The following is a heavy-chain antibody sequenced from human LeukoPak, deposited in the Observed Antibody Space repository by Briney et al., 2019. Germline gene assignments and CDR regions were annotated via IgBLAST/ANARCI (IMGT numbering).Heavy chain of an antibody. Sequence: ASVKVSCKASGYTFTGYYMHWVRQAPGQGLEWMGRINPNSGGTNYAQKFQGRVTMTRDTSISTAYMELSRLRSDDTAVYYCATLLRDYYDSSGFWGQGTLVTVSS. CDR3: ATLLRDYYDSSGF. D-gene: IGHD3-22*01. CDR1: GYTFTGYY. J-gene: IGHJ4*02. V-gene: IGHV1-2*06. CDR2: INPNSGGT.